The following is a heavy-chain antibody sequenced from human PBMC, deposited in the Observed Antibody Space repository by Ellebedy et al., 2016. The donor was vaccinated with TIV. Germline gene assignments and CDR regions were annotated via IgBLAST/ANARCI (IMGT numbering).Heavy chain of an antibody. D-gene: IGHD6-19*01. Sequence: MPSETLSLTCTVSGGSMINYYWSWVRQSPEKGLEWIAYVYYTGRTNSNPSLGSRVTISLDTSTRQFSLNLRSLTAAATAVYYCARSSAGGFNYWYFDLWGRGTLVTVSS. CDR3: ARSSAGGFNYWYFDL. CDR2: VYYTGRT. CDR1: GGSMINYY. J-gene: IGHJ2*01. V-gene: IGHV4-59*01.